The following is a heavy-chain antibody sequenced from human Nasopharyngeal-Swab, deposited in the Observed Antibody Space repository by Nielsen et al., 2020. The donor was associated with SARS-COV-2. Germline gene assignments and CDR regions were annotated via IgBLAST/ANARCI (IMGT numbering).Heavy chain of an antibody. Sequence: GESLKISCAASGFTFSSYGMHWDRQAPGKGLEWVAFIRYDGSNKYYADSVKGRFTISRDNSKNTLYLQMNSLRAEDTAVYYCAKKTQSRFLGYMDVWGKGTTVTVSS. CDR1: GFTFSSYG. V-gene: IGHV3-30*02. CDR3: AKKTQSRFLGYMDV. D-gene: IGHD3-3*01. CDR2: IRYDGSNK. J-gene: IGHJ6*03.